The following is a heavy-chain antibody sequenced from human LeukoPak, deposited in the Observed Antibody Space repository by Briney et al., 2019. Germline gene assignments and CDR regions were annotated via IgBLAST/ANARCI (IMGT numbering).Heavy chain of an antibody. Sequence: SETLSLTCSVSGGSLSTNYWSWIRQPAGKGLEWIGRIYISGSTYYNASLKRWVTMSVDTAKNQFSLKLRSVTAADTAVYYCARDDGLSDWFDPWGQGILVTVSS. CDR3: ARDDGLSDWFDP. CDR1: GGSLSTNY. D-gene: IGHD6-25*01. V-gene: IGHV4-4*07. J-gene: IGHJ5*02. CDR2: IYISGST.